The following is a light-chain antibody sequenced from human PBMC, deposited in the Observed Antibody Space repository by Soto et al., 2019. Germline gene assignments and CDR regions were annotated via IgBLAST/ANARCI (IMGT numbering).Light chain of an antibody. Sequence: EIVLTQSPVTLSLSPGDRATLSCRASQSVSSSYLAWYQQKLGQAPRLLIYGASSRATGIPDRFSGSGSGTDFTLTISRMEPEDFAVYYCQQYGSSPWTFGQGTKVDIK. CDR3: QQYGSSPWT. CDR1: QSVSSSY. CDR2: GAS. V-gene: IGKV3-20*01. J-gene: IGKJ1*01.